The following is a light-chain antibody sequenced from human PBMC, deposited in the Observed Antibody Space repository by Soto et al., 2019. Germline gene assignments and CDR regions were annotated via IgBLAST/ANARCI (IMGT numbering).Light chain of an antibody. V-gene: IGKV3-15*01. Sequence: MVMTQSPGTLSVSPGETATLSCRASQTVHNNLAWYQQKPGQAPRLLIYGASTRATGIPARFSGSGSGTEFTVTISGLQSEDFAVYYCQQYNNWPLTFGGGTKVEIK. CDR2: GAS. CDR1: QTVHNN. CDR3: QQYNNWPLT. J-gene: IGKJ4*01.